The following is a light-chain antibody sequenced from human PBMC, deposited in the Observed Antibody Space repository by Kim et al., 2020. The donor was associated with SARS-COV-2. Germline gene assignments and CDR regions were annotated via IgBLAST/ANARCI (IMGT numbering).Light chain of an antibody. J-gene: IGKJ5*01. Sequence: IQLTQSPSSLSASVGDRVTITCRASQGITNNLAWYQQKPGKAPNLLIYAASALHSGVPSRFSGSGSGTEFSLTISSLQPEDSATYYCQQLHSYPLTFGQGTRLEIK. CDR2: AAS. V-gene: IGKV1-9*01. CDR1: QGITNN. CDR3: QQLHSYPLT.